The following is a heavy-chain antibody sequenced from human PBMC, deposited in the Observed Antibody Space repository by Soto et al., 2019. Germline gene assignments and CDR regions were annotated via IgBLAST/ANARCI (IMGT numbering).Heavy chain of an antibody. Sequence: GGSLRLSCAASGFTFSSYAMSWVRQAPGKGLEWVSAISGSGGSTYYADSVKGRFTISGENSKNTLYLQMNSLRAEDTAVYYCAKDGYSSSWHFDYWGQGTLVTVSS. V-gene: IGHV3-23*01. CDR1: GFTFSSYA. J-gene: IGHJ4*02. CDR3: AKDGYSSSWHFDY. CDR2: ISGSGGST. D-gene: IGHD6-13*01.